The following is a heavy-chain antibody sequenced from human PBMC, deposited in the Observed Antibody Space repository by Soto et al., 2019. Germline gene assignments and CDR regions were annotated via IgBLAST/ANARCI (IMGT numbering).Heavy chain of an antibody. D-gene: IGHD6-13*01. CDR3: TTGWSSTDY. CDR1: GFIFTGAW. Sequence: EVQLVESGGGLVKPGGSLRLSCAASGFIFTGAWMNWVRQAPGKGLEWVGRIKSKSAGGTTEYAAPVKGRFIISRDDSKNMLYLQMNSLKIADTAVYYCTTGWSSTDYWGQGTLVTVSS. J-gene: IGHJ4*02. V-gene: IGHV3-15*01. CDR2: IKSKSAGGTT.